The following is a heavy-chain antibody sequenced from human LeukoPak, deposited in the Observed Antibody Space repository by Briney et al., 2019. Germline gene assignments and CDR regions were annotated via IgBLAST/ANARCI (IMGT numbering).Heavy chain of an antibody. V-gene: IGHV3-21*01. Sequence: GGSLRLSCAASGFTFSSYSMNWVRQAPGKGLEWVSSISSSSSYIYYADSVKGRFTISRDNAKNSLYLQMNSLRAEDTAVYYCARDQSGEYYDISYYYGMDVWGQGTTVTVSS. J-gene: IGHJ6*02. CDR1: GFTFSSYS. D-gene: IGHD3-9*01. CDR2: ISSSSSYI. CDR3: ARDQSGEYYDISYYYGMDV.